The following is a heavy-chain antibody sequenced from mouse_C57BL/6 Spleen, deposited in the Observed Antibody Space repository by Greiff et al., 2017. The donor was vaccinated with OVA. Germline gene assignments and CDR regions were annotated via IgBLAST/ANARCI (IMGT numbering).Heavy chain of an antibody. Sequence: QVQLQQSGAELVRPGASVKLSCKASGYTFTDYYINWVKQRPGQGLEWIARIYPGSGNTYYNEKFKGKATLTAEKSSSTAYMQLSSLTSEDSAVYFCARRDGGDYFDYWGQGTTLTVSS. CDR2: IYPGSGNT. V-gene: IGHV1-76*01. CDR1: GYTFTDYY. CDR3: ARRDGGDYFDY. J-gene: IGHJ2*01.